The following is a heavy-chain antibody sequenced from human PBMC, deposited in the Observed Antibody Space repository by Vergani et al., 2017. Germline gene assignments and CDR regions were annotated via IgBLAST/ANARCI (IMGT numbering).Heavy chain of an antibody. D-gene: IGHD2-2*01. J-gene: IGHJ6*03. CDR2: IWSKPYGGTT. CDR3: ARPPNNCSSASCHGQDYYYSMDV. CDR1: GFTLGDYA. Sequence: EVHLVESGGGLVQPGRSLRLSCSGSGFTLGDYAMTWVRQAPGKGLEWVAFIWSKPYGGTTEYAASVKGRFAISRDDSKSIAYLQMSSLKAEDTAVYYCARPPNNCSSASCHGQDYYYSMDVRDKGTTVTVSS. V-gene: IGHV3-49*04.